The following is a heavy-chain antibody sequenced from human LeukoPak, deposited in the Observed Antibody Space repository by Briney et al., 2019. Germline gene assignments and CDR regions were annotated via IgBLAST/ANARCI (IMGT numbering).Heavy chain of an antibody. CDR3: ARDRGEGSWYWFDP. J-gene: IGHJ5*02. CDR2: IHYSGST. V-gene: IGHV4-31*03. CDR1: GGSISSGGYY. Sequence: SQTLSLTCTVSGGSISSGGYYWSWIRQHSGKGLEWIGYIHYSGSTHYNPSLKGRVTISVDTSKNQFSLKLRSVTAADTAVYYCARDRGEGSWYWFDPWGQGTRVIVSS. D-gene: IGHD6-13*01.